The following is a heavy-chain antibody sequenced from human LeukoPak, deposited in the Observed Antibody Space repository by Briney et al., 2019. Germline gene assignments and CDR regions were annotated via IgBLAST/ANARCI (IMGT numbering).Heavy chain of an antibody. J-gene: IGHJ4*02. CDR3: ARDPPLWSVDY. CDR2: IYSGGST. Sequence: GGSLRLSCAASGFTVSSNYMSWVRQAPGKGLEWVSVIYSGGSTYYADSVKGRSTISRDNSKNTLYLQMNSLRAEDTAVFYCARDPPLWSVDYWLQGTMVTVSS. V-gene: IGHV3-66*02. D-gene: IGHD3-10*01. CDR1: GFTVSSNY.